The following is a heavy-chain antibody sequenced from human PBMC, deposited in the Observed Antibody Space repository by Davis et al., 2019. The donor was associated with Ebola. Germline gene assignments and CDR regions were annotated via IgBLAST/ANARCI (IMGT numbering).Heavy chain of an antibody. CDR2: INHRGST. J-gene: IGHJ5*02. V-gene: IGHV4-34*01. CDR3: ARMRWVDGDYWFDP. D-gene: IGHD2-21*01. CDR1: GGSFSGYY. Sequence: SETLSLTCAVYGGSFSGYYWSWIRQRPGKGLEWVGEINHRGSTNYNPSLKSRVTISVNTSKNQFSLKLSSVTAADTAVYYCARMRWVDGDYWFDPWGQGTLVTVSS.